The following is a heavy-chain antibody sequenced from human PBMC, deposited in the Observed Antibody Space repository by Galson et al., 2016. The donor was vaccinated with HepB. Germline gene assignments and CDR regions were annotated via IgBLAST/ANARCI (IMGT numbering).Heavy chain of an antibody. CDR1: GFTYNSYN. CDR2: ITSGSRYI. CDR3: VRDGDGSGWFFDY. Sequence: SLRLSCAASGFTYNSYNFNWVRLAPGKGLEWVSSITSGSRYIYHADSVKGRFTMSRDNARNSLFLQMNSLRDEDTAVYFCVRDGDGSGWFFDYWGQGTRVTVSA. D-gene: IGHD6-19*01. V-gene: IGHV3-21*01. J-gene: IGHJ4*02.